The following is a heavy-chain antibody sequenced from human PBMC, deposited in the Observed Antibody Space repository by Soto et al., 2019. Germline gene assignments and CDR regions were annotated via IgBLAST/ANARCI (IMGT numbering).Heavy chain of an antibody. CDR2: IYYSGST. CDR3: ASRGTTTYCSGGHCYARGFDY. CDR1: GGSISSGDYY. V-gene: IGHV4-30-4*01. J-gene: IGHJ4*02. Sequence: QVQLQESGPGLVKPSQTLSLTCTVSGGSISSGDYYWSWIRQPPGKGLEWIGYIYYSGSTYYNPSTKLRVTISVDTTKNQFSLRLSSVTAADTAVYYCASRGTTTYCSGGHCYARGFDYWGQGTLVTVSS. D-gene: IGHD2-15*01.